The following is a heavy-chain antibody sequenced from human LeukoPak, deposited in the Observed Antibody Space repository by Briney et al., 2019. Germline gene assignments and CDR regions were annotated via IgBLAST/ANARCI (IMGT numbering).Heavy chain of an antibody. Sequence: GGSLRLSCAASGFTFSSYWMSWVRQAPGKGLEWVANIKQDGSEKYYVDSVKGRFTISRDNAKDSLYLQMNSLRADDTAVYYCARGGRNGYYYGSGSYYDYWGQGTLVTVSS. V-gene: IGHV3-7*03. CDR2: IKQDGSEK. D-gene: IGHD3-10*01. CDR3: ARGGRNGYYYGSGSYYDY. CDR1: GFTFSSYW. J-gene: IGHJ4*02.